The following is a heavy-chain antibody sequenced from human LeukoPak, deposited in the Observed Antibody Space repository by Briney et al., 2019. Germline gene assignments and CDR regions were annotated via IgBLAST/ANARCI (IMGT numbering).Heavy chain of an antibody. J-gene: IGHJ4*02. CDR2: IWSDATNQ. CDR3: AKDIQRGFDYTNSLDY. CDR1: GFIFSDYG. Sequence: PGGSLRLSCAASGFIFSDYGMYWVRQAPGKGLEWVAVIWSDATNQYYADSVRGRFAISRDDSTSMVYLQMNSLRAEDTAVYFCAKDIQRGFDYTNSLDYWGQGTLVTVSS. D-gene: IGHD4-11*01. V-gene: IGHV3-33*06.